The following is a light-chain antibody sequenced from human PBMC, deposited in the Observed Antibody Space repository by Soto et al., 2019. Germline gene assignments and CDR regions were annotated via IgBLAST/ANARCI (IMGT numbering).Light chain of an antibody. CDR1: QNIYNN. Sequence: EIVMTQSPATLSVSPGERATLSCRADQNIYNNLAWYQQKPGQAPRLLIYHASSRATGIPARFSGSGSGTDFTLTIASLQSEDFAVYSCQRYNNWPLTFGGGTKVEMK. CDR3: QRYNNWPLT. CDR2: HAS. J-gene: IGKJ4*02. V-gene: IGKV3-15*01.